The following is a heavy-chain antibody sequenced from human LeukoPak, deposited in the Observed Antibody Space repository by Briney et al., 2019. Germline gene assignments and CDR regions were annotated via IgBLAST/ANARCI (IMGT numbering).Heavy chain of an antibody. CDR2: ISYDGSNE. CDR3: AKDHSSGFVDY. CDR1: GFTFSSFG. D-gene: IGHD6-19*01. V-gene: IGHV3-30*18. J-gene: IGHJ4*02. Sequence: GGSLRLSCTGSGFTFSSFGMHWARQAPGKGLEWVTLISYDGSNEHYADSVKGRFTISRDNSKNTLYLQMNSLRVEDTAVYYCAKDHSSGFVDYWGQGTLVAVSS.